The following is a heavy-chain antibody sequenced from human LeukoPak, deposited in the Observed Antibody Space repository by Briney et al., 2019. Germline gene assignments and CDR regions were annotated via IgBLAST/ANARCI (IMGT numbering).Heavy chain of an antibody. Sequence: ASVNVSCTASGYTFTSYGISWVRQAPGQGLEWMGWISAYNGNTNYAQKLQGRVTMTTDTSTSTAYMELRSLRSDDTAVYYCARSSITIFGVVTTNFDYWGQGTLVTVSS. D-gene: IGHD3-3*01. CDR1: GYTFTSYG. V-gene: IGHV1-18*01. CDR2: ISAYNGNT. CDR3: ARSSITIFGVVTTNFDY. J-gene: IGHJ4*02.